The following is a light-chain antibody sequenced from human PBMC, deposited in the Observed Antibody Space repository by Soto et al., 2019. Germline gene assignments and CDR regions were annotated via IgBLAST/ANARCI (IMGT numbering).Light chain of an antibody. V-gene: IGKV3D-20*01. Sequence: VVLTQFPGPLSLSPGETATPSCGASQSVSSNFLGWYQQKPGLPPRLLIYDASSRANAIPERFSGRGSGTQFTLTISRLEPEDFAWYYCQHYGSTPGPLGRGTKLDIK. CDR2: DAS. CDR3: QHYGSTPGP. CDR1: QSVSSNF. J-gene: IGKJ1*01.